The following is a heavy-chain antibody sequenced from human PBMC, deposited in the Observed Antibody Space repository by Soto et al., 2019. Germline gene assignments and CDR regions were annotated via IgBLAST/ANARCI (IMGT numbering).Heavy chain of an antibody. D-gene: IGHD5-18*01. J-gene: IGHJ3*02. CDR1: GYTFTAYP. CDR2: INVANGET. V-gene: IGHV1-3*01. Sequence: ASVKVSCKASGYTFTAYPMHWVRQAPGQRLEWMGWINVANGETRYSQKFQGRVTMTEDTSTVTAYMELSSLRSEDTAVYYFATDRPRGYSYDDDAFDIWGQGTMVT. CDR3: ATDRPRGYSYDDDAFDI.